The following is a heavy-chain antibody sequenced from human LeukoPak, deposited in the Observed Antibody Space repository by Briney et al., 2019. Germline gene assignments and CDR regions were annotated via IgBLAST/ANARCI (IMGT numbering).Heavy chain of an antibody. D-gene: IGHD3-3*01. CDR2: ISGSGGST. CDR1: GFTFSSYA. J-gene: IGHJ4*02. Sequence: PGGSLRLSCAASGFTFSSYAMSWVRQAPGKGLEWVSAISGSGGSTYYADSVKGRFTISRDNSKNTLYLQMNSLRAEDTAVYYCARAVPIRFLEWFPFDYWGQGTLVTVSS. CDR3: ARAVPIRFLEWFPFDY. V-gene: IGHV3-23*01.